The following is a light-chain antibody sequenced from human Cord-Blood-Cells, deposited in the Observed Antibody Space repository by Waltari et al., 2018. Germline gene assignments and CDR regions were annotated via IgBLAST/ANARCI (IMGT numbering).Light chain of an antibody. CDR1: SSAVGSYNL. J-gene: IGLJ3*02. V-gene: IGLV2-23*01. CDR2: EGS. Sequence: QSALTQPASVSGSPGPSITISCTGTSSAVGSYNLVSWYQQHPGKAPKLMIYEGSKRPSGVSNRCSGSKAGNTASLTISGLQAEDEADYYCCSYAGSNWVFGGGTKLTVL. CDR3: CSYAGSNWV.